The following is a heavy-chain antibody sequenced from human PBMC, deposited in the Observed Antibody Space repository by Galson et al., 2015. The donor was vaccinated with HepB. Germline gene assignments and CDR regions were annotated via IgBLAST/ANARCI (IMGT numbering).Heavy chain of an antibody. CDR1: GYTFTGYY. D-gene: IGHD2-2*01. Sequence: SVKVSCKASGYTFTGYYMHWVRQAPGQGLEWMGWINPNSGGTNYAQKFQGWVTMTRDTSISTAYMELSRLRSDDTAVYYCARDRVVVVPAAFYYYYGMDVWGQGTTVTVSS. J-gene: IGHJ6*02. V-gene: IGHV1-2*04. CDR3: ARDRVVVVPAAFYYYYGMDV. CDR2: INPNSGGT.